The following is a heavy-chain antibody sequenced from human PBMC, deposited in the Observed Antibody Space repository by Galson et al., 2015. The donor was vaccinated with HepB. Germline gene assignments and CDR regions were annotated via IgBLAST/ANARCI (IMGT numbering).Heavy chain of an antibody. CDR3: ARDWVAPIVGATTRDAFEI. CDR2: ISRSSSYI. D-gene: IGHD1-26*01. Sequence: SLRLGCAASGVTFSSYSMNWVRQAPGKGLEWVSSISRSSSYIYYAASVKGRFTISRDNAKNSLYLQMNSLRAEDTAVYYCARDWVAPIVGATTRDAFEIWGQGTMVTVSS. V-gene: IGHV3-21*01. J-gene: IGHJ3*02. CDR1: GVTFSSYS.